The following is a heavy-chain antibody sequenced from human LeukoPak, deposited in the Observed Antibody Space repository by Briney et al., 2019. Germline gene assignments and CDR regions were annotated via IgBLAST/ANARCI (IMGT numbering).Heavy chain of an antibody. V-gene: IGHV3-74*01. CDR2: IKSDGSST. D-gene: IGHD1-14*01. J-gene: IGHJ4*02. Sequence: PGGSLRLSCAASGFTFSGYWMHWVRQAPGKGLVSVSRIKSDGSSTSYADSVKGQFTISRDNAKNTVYLQMNSLKTEDTAVYYCTTELYAGPDNWGQGTLVT. CDR1: GFTFSGYW. CDR3: TTELYAGPDN.